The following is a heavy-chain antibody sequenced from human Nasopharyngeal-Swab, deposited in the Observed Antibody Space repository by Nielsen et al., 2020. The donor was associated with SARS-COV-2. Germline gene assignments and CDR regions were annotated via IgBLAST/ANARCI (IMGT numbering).Heavy chain of an antibody. CDR3: ARDLVTGQRFDY. CDR2: ISGSGDNT. V-gene: IGHV3-23*01. D-gene: IGHD2-21*02. CDR1: GFTFTSYA. J-gene: IGHJ4*02. Sequence: GESLKISCAASGFTFTSYAINWVRQAPGKGLEWVSGISGSGDNTYYADSVRGRFIISRDTSKNTLYLQMNSLRAEDTALYYCARDLVTGQRFDYWGQGTLVTVSS.